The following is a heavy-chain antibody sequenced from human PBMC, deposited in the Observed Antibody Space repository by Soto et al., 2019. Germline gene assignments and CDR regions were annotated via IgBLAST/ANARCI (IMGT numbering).Heavy chain of an antibody. CDR2: TYYRSNWYT. CDR3: ARGSYYSGWV. J-gene: IGHJ4*02. CDR1: GDSVSSTSTA. D-gene: IGHD6-19*01. V-gene: IGHV6-1*01. Sequence: LSLTCAISGDSVSSTSTAWSWIRQSPSRGLEWLGRTYYRSNWYTDYAVSVKSRITISPDTSKNQFSLQLNSVTPEDTAVYYCARGSYYSGWVWGQGTLVTVSS.